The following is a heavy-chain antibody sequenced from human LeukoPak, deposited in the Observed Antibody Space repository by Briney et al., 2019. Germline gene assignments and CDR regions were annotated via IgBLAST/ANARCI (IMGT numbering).Heavy chain of an antibody. D-gene: IGHD3-16*02. V-gene: IGHV4-59*01. CDR3: ARGPRSRGYHWFDT. CDR2: MHYSGRT. CDR1: GGSMSSYY. J-gene: IGHJ5*02. Sequence: PSETLSLTCTVSGGSMSSYYWSWFRQPPGKGLEWVGHMHYSGRTYHNPSLKSRGTISEDTSKNQFSLKLSSVTAADTTVYYSARGPRSRGYHWFDTWGQGTLVTVSS.